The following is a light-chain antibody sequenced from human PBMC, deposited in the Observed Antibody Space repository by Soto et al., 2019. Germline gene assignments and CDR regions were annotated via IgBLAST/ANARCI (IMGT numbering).Light chain of an antibody. CDR2: GAS. Sequence: EIVMTQSPATLSVSPGERATLSCRASQSVSSNLAWYQQKPGQAPRLLIYGASTRATGIPARFSGCGSGTEFTLTISSLQSADFAVYYCQQYNNWPFTFGPGTKVDIK. CDR3: QQYNNWPFT. J-gene: IGKJ3*01. CDR1: QSVSSN. V-gene: IGKV3-15*01.